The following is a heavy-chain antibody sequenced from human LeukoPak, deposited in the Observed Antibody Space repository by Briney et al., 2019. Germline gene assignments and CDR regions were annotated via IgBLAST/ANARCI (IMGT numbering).Heavy chain of an antibody. CDR1: GFTFSSYW. CDR2: IKQDGSEK. Sequence: QSGGSLRLSCAASGFTFSSYWMSWVRQAPGKGLEWVANIKQDGSEKYYVDSVKGRFTISRDNAKNSLYLQMNSLRAEDTAVYYCARDYYDSSGYQGPDAFDIWGQGTMVTVSS. D-gene: IGHD3-22*01. CDR3: ARDYYDSSGYQGPDAFDI. V-gene: IGHV3-7*01. J-gene: IGHJ3*02.